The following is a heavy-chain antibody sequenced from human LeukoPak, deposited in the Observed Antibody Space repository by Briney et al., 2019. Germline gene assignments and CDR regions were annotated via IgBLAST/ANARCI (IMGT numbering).Heavy chain of an antibody. CDR1: GYTFTSYD. V-gene: IGHV1-8*01. J-gene: IGHJ3*02. Sequence: ASVKVSCKASGYTFTSYDINWVRQATGQGLEWMGWMNPNSGNTNYAQKFQGRVTITADKSTSTAYMELSSLRSDDTAVYYCAADVSGRHDVFDIWGQGTLVTVSS. CDR3: AADVSGRHDVFDI. D-gene: IGHD3-10*01. CDR2: MNPNSGNT.